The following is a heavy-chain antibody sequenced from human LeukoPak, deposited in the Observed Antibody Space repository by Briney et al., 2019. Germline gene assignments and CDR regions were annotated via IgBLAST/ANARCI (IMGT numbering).Heavy chain of an antibody. V-gene: IGHV1-18*01. D-gene: IGHD3-22*01. J-gene: IGHJ4*02. CDR1: GYTFTSYG. Sequence: ASVKVSCKASGYTFTSYGISWVRQAPGQGLEWMGWISAYNGNTNYAQKLQGRVTMTTDTSTSTAYMELRSLRSDDTAVYYCAMNIIYHYDSSGYYYLWGQGTLVTVSS. CDR3: AMNIIYHYDSSGYYYL. CDR2: ISAYNGNT.